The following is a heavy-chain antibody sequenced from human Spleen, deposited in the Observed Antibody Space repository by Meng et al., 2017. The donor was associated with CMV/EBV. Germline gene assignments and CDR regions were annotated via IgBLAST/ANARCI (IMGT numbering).Heavy chain of an antibody. CDR2: VSSSGDDV. CDR1: GFTFSSNA. Sequence: GESLKISCAASGFTFSSNAMHWVRQAPGKGLEWVSSVSSSGDDVFYADSVKGRFAIFRDTAKNLVYLQMNSLRAEDTAVYYCTRVGPRDAFDVWGQGTLVTVSS. CDR3: TRVGPRDAFDV. V-gene: IGHV3-21*06. J-gene: IGHJ3*01. D-gene: IGHD3/OR15-3a*01.